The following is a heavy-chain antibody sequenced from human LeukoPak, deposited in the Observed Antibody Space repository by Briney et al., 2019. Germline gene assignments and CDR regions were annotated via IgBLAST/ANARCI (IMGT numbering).Heavy chain of an antibody. D-gene: IGHD5-24*01. CDR1: GGTFSSYA. CDR2: IIPIFGTA. V-gene: IGHV1-69*13. Sequence: SVKVSCKASGGTFSSYAISWVRQAPGQGLERMGGIIPIFGTANYAQKFQGRVTITADESTSTAYMELSSLRSEDTAVYYCARVSPPEDGYNPDPYYYYYGMDVWGQGTTVTVSS. J-gene: IGHJ6*02. CDR3: ARVSPPEDGYNPDPYYYYYGMDV.